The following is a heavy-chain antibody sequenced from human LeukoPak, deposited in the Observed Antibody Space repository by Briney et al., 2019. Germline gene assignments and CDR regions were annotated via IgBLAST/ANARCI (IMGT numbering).Heavy chain of an antibody. CDR2: IIPIFGTA. Sequence: ASVKLSCKASGGTFSSYAISWVRQAPGQGLEWMGGIIPIFGTANYAQKFQGRVTITADKSTSTAYMELSSLRSEDTAVYYCARGGTAMVLEWFDPWGQGTLVTVSS. J-gene: IGHJ5*02. CDR3: ARGGTAMVLEWFDP. D-gene: IGHD5-18*01. V-gene: IGHV1-69*06. CDR1: GGTFSSYA.